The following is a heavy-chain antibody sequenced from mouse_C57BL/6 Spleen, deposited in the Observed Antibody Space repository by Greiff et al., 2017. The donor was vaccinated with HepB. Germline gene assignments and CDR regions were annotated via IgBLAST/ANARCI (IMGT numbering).Heavy chain of an antibody. CDR1: GYAFSSSW. J-gene: IGHJ3*01. CDR2: IYPGDGDT. V-gene: IGHV1-82*01. CDR3: ARSDYSNSLFAY. Sequence: VQLQQSGPELVKPGASVKISCKASGYAFSSSWMNWVKQRPGKGLEWFGRIYPGDGDTNYNGKFKGKATLTADKSSSTAYMQLSSLTSEDSAVYFCARSDYSNSLFAYWGQGTLVTVSA. D-gene: IGHD2-5*01.